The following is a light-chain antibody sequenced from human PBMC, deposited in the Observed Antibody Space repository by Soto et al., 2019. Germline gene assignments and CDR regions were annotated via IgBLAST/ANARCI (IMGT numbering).Light chain of an antibody. V-gene: IGKV3-20*01. Sequence: EIVLTQSPGTLSLSPGERATLSCRGSQSVSSSYLAWYQQKPGQAPRLLIYGASSRATGIPDRFSGSGSGTDFNLTISRLETEDFAVYYCQQYGSSPITFGQGTRLEIK. CDR2: GAS. CDR1: QSVSSSY. CDR3: QQYGSSPIT. J-gene: IGKJ5*01.